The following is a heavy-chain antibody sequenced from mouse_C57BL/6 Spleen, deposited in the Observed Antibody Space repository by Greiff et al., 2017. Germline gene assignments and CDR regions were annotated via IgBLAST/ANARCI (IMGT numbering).Heavy chain of an antibody. CDR1: GYSITSGYD. V-gene: IGHV3-1*01. Sequence: EVQLQQSGPGMVKPSQSLSLTCTVTGYSITSGYDWHWIRHFPGNKLEWMGYISYSGSTNYNPSLKSRISITHDTSKNHFFLKLNSVTTEDTATYYCARGGYSNGMDYWGQGTSVTGSS. CDR2: ISYSGST. D-gene: IGHD2-5*01. J-gene: IGHJ4*01. CDR3: ARGGYSNGMDY.